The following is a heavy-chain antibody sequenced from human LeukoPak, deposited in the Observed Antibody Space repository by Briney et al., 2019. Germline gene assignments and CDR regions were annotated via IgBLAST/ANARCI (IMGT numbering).Heavy chain of an antibody. CDR3: ARLGHCSGGSCYFLGLTD. D-gene: IGHD2-15*01. CDR2: ISSSGSTI. V-gene: IGHV3-48*03. CDR1: GFTFSGYE. J-gene: IGHJ4*02. Sequence: GGSLRLSCAASGFTFSGYEMNWVRQAPGKGLEWVSYISSSGSTIHYADSVKGRVTISRDNVKNSLYLQMNSLRAEDTAVYYCARLGHCSGGSCYFLGLTDWGQGTLVTVSS.